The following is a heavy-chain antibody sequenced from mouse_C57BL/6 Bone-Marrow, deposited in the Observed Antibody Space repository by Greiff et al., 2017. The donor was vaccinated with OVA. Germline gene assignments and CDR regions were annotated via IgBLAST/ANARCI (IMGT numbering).Heavy chain of an antibody. Sequence: QVQLQQPGAELVRPGTSVKLSCKASGYTFTSYWMHWVKQRPGQGLEWIGVIDPSDSYTNYNQKFKGKATLTVDTSSSTAYMQLSSLTSEDSAVYYCASYYKDYWGKGTTLTVSS. D-gene: IGHD2-12*01. CDR1: GYTFTSYW. V-gene: IGHV1-59*01. CDR2: IDPSDSYT. J-gene: IGHJ2*01. CDR3: ASYYKDY.